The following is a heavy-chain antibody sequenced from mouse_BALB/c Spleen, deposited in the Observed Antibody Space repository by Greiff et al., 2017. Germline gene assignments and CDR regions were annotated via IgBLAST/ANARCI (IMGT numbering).Heavy chain of an antibody. D-gene: IGHD2-1*01. CDR3: ARSYGNYVLYAMDY. CDR2: INPYNGDT. Sequence: VQLKESGPELVKPGASVKISCKASGYSFTGYFMNWVMQSHGKSLEWIGRINPYNGDTFYNQKFKGKATLTVDKSSSTAHMELRSLASEDSAVYYCARSYGNYVLYAMDYWGQGTSVTVSS. V-gene: IGHV1-20*02. J-gene: IGHJ4*01. CDR1: GYSFTGYF.